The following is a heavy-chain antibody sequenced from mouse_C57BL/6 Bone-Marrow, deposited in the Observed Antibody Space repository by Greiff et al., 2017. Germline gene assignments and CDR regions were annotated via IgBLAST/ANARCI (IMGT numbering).Heavy chain of an antibody. Sequence: VQLQESGPGLVQPSQSLSITCTVSGFSLTSYGVHWVRQSPGKGLEWLGVIWSGGSTDYNAAFISRLSISKDNSKSQVFFKMISLQADDTAIYYFARSTMVTTYYFDYWGQGTTLPVSS. CDR1: GFSLTSYG. J-gene: IGHJ2*01. V-gene: IGHV2-2*01. CDR2: IWSGGST. D-gene: IGHD2-1*01. CDR3: ARSTMVTTYYFDY.